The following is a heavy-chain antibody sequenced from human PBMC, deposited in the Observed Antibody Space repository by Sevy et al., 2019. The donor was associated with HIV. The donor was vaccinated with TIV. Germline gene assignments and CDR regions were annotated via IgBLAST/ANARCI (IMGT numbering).Heavy chain of an antibody. CDR1: GYTLTKLD. D-gene: IGHD3-22*01. V-gene: IGHV1-24*01. Sequence: ASVKVSYKVSGYTLTKLDMHWMRQAPGKGLEWMGGFDPEDGDTFYAQKFQGRVTMTEDTSTDTAYMELSSLRSEDTAGYYCTTMEYYHNIIGSSSGDYWGQGTLVTVSS. CDR3: TTMEYYHNIIGSSSGDY. J-gene: IGHJ4*02. CDR2: FDPEDGDT.